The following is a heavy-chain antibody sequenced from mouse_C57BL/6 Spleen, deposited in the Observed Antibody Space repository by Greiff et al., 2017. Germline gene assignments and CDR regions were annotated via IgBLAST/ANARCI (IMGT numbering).Heavy chain of an antibody. CDR1: GFTFSNYW. V-gene: IGHV6-3*01. CDR2: IRLKSDNYAT. Sequence: EVQGVESGGGLVQPGGSMKLSCVASGFTFSNYWMNWVRQSPEKGLEWVAQIRLKSDNYATHYAESVKGRFTISRDDSKSSVYLQMNNLRAEDTGIYYCTGQGGYFDYWGQGTTLTVSS. J-gene: IGHJ2*01. CDR3: TGQGGYFDY.